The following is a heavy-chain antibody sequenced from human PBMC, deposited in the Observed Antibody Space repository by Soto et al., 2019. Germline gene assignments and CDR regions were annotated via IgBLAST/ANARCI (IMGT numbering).Heavy chain of an antibody. CDR3: ANWGKSGSGF. J-gene: IGHJ4*02. CDR1: GFSFSNYA. Sequence: VGSLRLSCAASGFSFSNYAMSWVRQAPGKGLEWVSGISGSAGSIYYTDSMRGRFTISRDNSHNTLYLNMNNLRAEDTAIYYCANWGKSGSGFWGQGTLVTV. D-gene: IGHD3-3*01. V-gene: IGHV3-23*01. CDR2: ISGSAGSI.